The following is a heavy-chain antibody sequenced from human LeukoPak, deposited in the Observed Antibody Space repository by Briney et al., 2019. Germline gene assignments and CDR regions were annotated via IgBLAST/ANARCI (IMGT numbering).Heavy chain of an antibody. CDR2: IYYSGST. CDR3: ARDSIAAAGGVDY. J-gene: IGHJ4*02. CDR1: GGSISSGGYY. D-gene: IGHD6-13*01. Sequence: SETLSLTCTVSGGSISSGGYYWSWIRQHPGKGLEWIGYIYYSGSTYYNPSLKSRVTISVDTSKNQFSLKLSSVTAADTAVYYCARDSIAAAGGVDYWGQGTLVTVSS. V-gene: IGHV4-31*03.